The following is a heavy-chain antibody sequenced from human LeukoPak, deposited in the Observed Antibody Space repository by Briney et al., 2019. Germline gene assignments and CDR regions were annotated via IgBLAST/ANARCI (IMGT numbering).Heavy chain of an antibody. Sequence: GGPLRLSCAASGFTFSTYWMSWVRQAPGKGLEWVANIKQDGNEKYYVDSVKGRFTISRDNAKNSLYLQMNSLRAEDTAVYYCARRSLNWGNAFDIWGQGTMVTVSS. CDR2: IKQDGNEK. J-gene: IGHJ3*02. D-gene: IGHD7-27*01. V-gene: IGHV3-7*05. CDR3: ARRSLNWGNAFDI. CDR1: GFTFSTYW.